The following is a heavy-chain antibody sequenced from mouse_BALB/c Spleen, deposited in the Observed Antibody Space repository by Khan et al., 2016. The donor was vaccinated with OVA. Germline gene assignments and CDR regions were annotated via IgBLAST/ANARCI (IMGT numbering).Heavy chain of an antibody. J-gene: IGHJ4*01. CDR2: IWSDGTT. Sequence: QVQLKESGPGLAAPSQSLSITCTISGFSLTTYGVHWVRQPPGKGLEWLVVIWSDGTTNYNSALKSRLTITKDNSQRQVFLKMNSLQTDDTAIYFCARRTYYNYNIMDYWGQGTSVTVSS. D-gene: IGHD2-12*01. CDR3: ARRTYYNYNIMDY. CDR1: GFSLTTYG. V-gene: IGHV2-6-1*01.